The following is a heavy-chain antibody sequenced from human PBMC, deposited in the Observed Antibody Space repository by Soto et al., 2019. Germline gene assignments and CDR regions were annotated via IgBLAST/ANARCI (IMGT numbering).Heavy chain of an antibody. D-gene: IGHD6-13*01. CDR2: IWYDGSNK. J-gene: IGHJ6*03. CDR1: GFTFSSYV. V-gene: IGHV3-33*01. Sequence: PLGSLRLSGAAAGFTFSSYVMHWVRHAPRKGLEWVAVIWYDGSNKYYADSVKGRCTISRDNSKNTLYLQMNRLRAEDTAVYYCARDGTAEYYYMDVWGKGTTVTVSS. CDR3: ARDGTAEYYYMDV.